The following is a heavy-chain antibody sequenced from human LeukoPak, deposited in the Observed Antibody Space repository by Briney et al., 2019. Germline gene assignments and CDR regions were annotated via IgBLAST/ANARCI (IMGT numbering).Heavy chain of an antibody. CDR1: GSTFSSYA. V-gene: IGHV3-30-3*01. CDR3: ARATYYYGSGHHTPFDP. J-gene: IGHJ5*02. CDR2: ISYDGSNK. Sequence: GGSLRLSCAASGSTFSSYAMHWVRQAPGKGLEWVAVISYDGSNKYYADSVKGRFTISRDNSKNTLYLQMNSLRAEDTAVYYCARATYYYGSGHHTPFDPWGQGTLVTVSS. D-gene: IGHD3-10*01.